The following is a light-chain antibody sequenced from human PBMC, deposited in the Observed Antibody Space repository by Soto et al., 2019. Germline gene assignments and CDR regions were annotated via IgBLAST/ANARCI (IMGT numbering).Light chain of an antibody. CDR1: QSVTGTN. CDR3: HQYGSSLGT. Sequence: MVLTQSPVTLSLSPGEGATLSCRASQSVTGTNLAWYQQRAGQAPRLLIYDAVRRATGIPDRFSGSGYGTDFTLTISRLEPEDFAVYFCHQYGSSLGTFGQGTKVEI. V-gene: IGKV3-20*01. J-gene: IGKJ2*01. CDR2: DAV.